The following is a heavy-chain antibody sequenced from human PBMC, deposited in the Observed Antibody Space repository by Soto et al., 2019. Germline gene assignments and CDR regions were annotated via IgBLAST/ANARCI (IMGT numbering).Heavy chain of an antibody. CDR1: GFTFSDYY. D-gene: IGHD3-9*01. CDR3: ERDYDMDWFDP. CDR2: ISSSGSNI. Sequence: QVQLVESGGGLVKPGGSLRLSCAASGFTFSDYYMSWIRQAPGKGLEWFSYISSSGSNIYYADSVKGRFTISRDNAKNSLYLQMNSVRAEDTAVYYCERDYDMDWFDPWGQGTLVTVSS. J-gene: IGHJ5*02. V-gene: IGHV3-11*01.